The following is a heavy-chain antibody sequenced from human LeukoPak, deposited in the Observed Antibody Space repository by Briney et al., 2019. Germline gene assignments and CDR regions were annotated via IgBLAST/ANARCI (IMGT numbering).Heavy chain of an antibody. Sequence: SETLSLTCAVYGGSFSGYYWSWIRQPPGKGLEWIGSIYYSGSTYYNPSLKSRVTISVDTSKNQFSLKLSSVTAADTAVYYCAREGISSGWYRDAFDIWGQGTMVTVSS. CDR2: IYYSGST. CDR1: GGSFSGYY. CDR3: AREGISSGWYRDAFDI. J-gene: IGHJ3*02. V-gene: IGHV4-34*01. D-gene: IGHD6-19*01.